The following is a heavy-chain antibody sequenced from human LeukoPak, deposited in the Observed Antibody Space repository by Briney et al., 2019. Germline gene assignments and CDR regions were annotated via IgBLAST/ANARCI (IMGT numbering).Heavy chain of an antibody. D-gene: IGHD2-2*01. CDR2: IYYSGST. CDR1: GGSISSGGYY. CDR3: AREGAGYCSSSSCYGLNWFDP. V-gene: IGHV4-31*03. J-gene: IGHJ5*02. Sequence: SETLSLTCTVSGGSISSGGYYWSWIRQHPAKGLEWIGYIYYSGSTYYNPYLKSRVTISVDTSKNQFSLKLSSVTAADTAVYYCAREGAGYCSSSSCYGLNWFDPWGQGTLVTVSS.